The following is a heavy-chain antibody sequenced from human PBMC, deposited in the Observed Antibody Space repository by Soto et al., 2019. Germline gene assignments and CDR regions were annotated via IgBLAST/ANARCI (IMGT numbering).Heavy chain of an antibody. J-gene: IGHJ4*02. CDR2: IHFTGTS. D-gene: IGHD6-19*01. CDR1: GGSLSSGSFF. V-gene: IGHV4-39*02. Sequence: SETLSLTCTVSGGSLSSGSFFWGWIRQPPGKGLEWIGHIHFTGTSSYSPSLKSRVTMFVDTSKNNFSLRLTSVTAADTAVYYCVRREAVAGSQFDFWGQGTLVTVSS. CDR3: VRREAVAGSQFDF.